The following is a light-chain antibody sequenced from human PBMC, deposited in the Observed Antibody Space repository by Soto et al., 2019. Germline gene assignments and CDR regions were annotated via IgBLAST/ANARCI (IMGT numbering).Light chain of an antibody. CDR2: DVT. CDR3: CSYVGSFNYV. J-gene: IGLJ1*01. V-gene: IGLV2-11*01. Sequence: QSVLTQPRSVSGSPGQSVTISCTGTSSDVGGYYFVSWYQQHPGKAPKLMIYDVTKRPSGVPDRFSGSKSGNTASLTISGLQAEDEAEYYCCSYVGSFNYVFGTGTKLTVL. CDR1: SSDVGGYYF.